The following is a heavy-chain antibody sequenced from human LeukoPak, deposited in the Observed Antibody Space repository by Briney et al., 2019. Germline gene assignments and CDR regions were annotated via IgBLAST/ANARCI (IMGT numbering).Heavy chain of an antibody. CDR2: IYSGGST. J-gene: IGHJ5*02. D-gene: IGHD1-26*01. Sequence: GGSLRLSCAASGFTFSDYYMSWVRQAPGKGLEWVSVIYSGGSTYYADSVKGRFTISRDNSKNTLYLQMNSLRAEDTAVYYCARSSGEQPPFDPWGQGTLVTVSS. CDR3: ARSSGEQPPFDP. V-gene: IGHV3-66*01. CDR1: GFTFSDYY.